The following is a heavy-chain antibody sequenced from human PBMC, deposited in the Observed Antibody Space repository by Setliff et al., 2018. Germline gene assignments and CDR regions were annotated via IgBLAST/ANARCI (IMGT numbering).Heavy chain of an antibody. CDR1: GGSISPYF. J-gene: IGHJ6*02. CDR2: IYHNGNT. CDR3: VRDRTAYSYGLDV. V-gene: IGHV4-59*01. D-gene: IGHD5-18*01. Sequence: SETLSLTCTVSGGSISPYFWSWIRQPPGEGLEWIGYIYHNGNTNFNPSLKTRLTVSVDTSKNQFALNLRSVTAADTAVYYCVRDRTAYSYGLDVWAQGTTVTVSS.